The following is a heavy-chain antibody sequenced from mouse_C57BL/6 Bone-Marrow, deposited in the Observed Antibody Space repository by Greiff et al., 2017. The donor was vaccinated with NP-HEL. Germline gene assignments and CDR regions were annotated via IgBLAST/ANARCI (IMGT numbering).Heavy chain of an antibody. CDR1: GFTFSSYA. D-gene: IGHD4-1*01. CDR2: ISDGGSYT. CDR3: ARERKQTGTSFDY. V-gene: IGHV5-4*01. Sequence: EVKLVESGGGLVKPGGSLKLSCAASGFTFSSYAMSWVRQTPEKRLEWVATISDGGSYTYYPDNVKGRFTISRDNAKNNLYLQMSHLKSEDTAMYYCARERKQTGTSFDYWGQGTTLTVSS. J-gene: IGHJ2*01.